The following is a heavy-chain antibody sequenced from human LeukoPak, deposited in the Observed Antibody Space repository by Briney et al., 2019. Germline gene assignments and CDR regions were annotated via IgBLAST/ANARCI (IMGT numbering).Heavy chain of an antibody. J-gene: IGHJ6*02. CDR1: GFTFSSYW. CDR2: INSDGSST. CDR3: AKYLGVVVVPAAILLGAYGMDV. D-gene: IGHD2-2*02. Sequence: PGGSLRLSCAASGFTFSSYWMHWVRQAPGKGLVWVSRINSDGSSTSYADSVKGRFTISRDNSKNTLYLQMNSLRAEDTAVYYCAKYLGVVVVPAAILLGAYGMDVWGQGTTVTVSS. V-gene: IGHV3-74*01.